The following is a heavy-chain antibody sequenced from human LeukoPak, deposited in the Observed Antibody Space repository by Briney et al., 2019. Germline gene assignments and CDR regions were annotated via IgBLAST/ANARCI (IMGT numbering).Heavy chain of an antibody. CDR1: GYTFTDYY. J-gene: IGHJ4*02. D-gene: IGHD2-15*01. V-gene: IGHV1-2*02. Sequence: ASVKVSCKGSGYTFTDYYLHWVRQAPGQGLEWVGYINPRDGGTSSPQNFRGMVTMTTDASSSTAYMELSRLTSDDTAIYYCAREGNGLLSKDLDYWGQGTLVTVSS. CDR2: INPRDGGT. CDR3: AREGNGLLSKDLDY.